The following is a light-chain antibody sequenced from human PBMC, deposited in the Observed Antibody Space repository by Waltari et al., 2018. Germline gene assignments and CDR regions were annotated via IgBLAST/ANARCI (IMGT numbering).Light chain of an antibody. V-gene: IGKV1-39*01. J-gene: IGKJ2*01. Sequence: DIQMTQSPSSLAASVGNRMTITCQASHNINDHLNWYQQKPGEAPTVLIHASSRLQSGVPSRFSAAGSGTAFTLTISNLQPEDFATYSCQQTYSAPYTFGRGTRVDI. CDR2: ASS. CDR1: HNINDH. CDR3: QQTYSAPYT.